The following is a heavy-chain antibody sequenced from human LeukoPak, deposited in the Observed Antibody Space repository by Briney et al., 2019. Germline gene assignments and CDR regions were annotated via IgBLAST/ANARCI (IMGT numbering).Heavy chain of an antibody. D-gene: IGHD1-7*01. CDR3: AREDWNYDGYFDY. V-gene: IGHV3-30-3*01. CDR1: GFTFSSYA. J-gene: IGHJ4*02. Sequence: GRSLRLSCAASGFTFSSYAMHWVRRAPGKGLEWVAVISYDGSNKYYADSVKGRFTISRDNSKNTLYLQMNSLRAEDTAVYYCAREDWNYDGYFDYWGQGTLVTVSS. CDR2: ISYDGSNK.